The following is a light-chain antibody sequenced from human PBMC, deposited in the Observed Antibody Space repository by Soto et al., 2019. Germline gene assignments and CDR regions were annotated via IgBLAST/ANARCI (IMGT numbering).Light chain of an antibody. CDR1: QSVSSN. CDR3: QQHNNWPPYT. CDR2: GAS. Sequence: EIVMTQSPATLSVSPGERATLSCRASQSVSSNLAWYQQKPGQAPRLLIYGASTRDNGVPARFSGSGSGTEFTLTISSLQSEDSAVYYCQQHNNWPPYTFGQGTTLEIK. J-gene: IGKJ2*01. V-gene: IGKV3-15*01.